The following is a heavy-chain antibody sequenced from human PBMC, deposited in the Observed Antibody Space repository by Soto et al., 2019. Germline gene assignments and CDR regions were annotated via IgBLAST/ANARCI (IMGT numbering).Heavy chain of an antibody. V-gene: IGHV4-31*03. CDR2: IYYSGST. CDR3: ARDVARGGNFDY. Sequence: QVQLQESGPGLVKPSQILSLTCTVSGGSISSGGYYWSWIRQHPGKGLEWIGYIYYSGSTYYNPSLKSRVTISVDTSKNQFSLKLSSVTAADTAVYYCARDVARGGNFDYWGQGTLVTVSS. CDR1: GGSISSGGYY. D-gene: IGHD3-16*01. J-gene: IGHJ4*02.